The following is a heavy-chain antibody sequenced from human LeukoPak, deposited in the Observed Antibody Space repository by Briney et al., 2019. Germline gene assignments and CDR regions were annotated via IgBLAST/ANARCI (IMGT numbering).Heavy chain of an antibody. Sequence: ASVKVSCKASGYTFTDYYMHWVRQAPGQGLEWMGWINPNSGGTNYAQKFQGRVTMTRVTSISTAYMELSRLRSDDTAVYYCARGPYSSGWEDYFDYWGQGTLVTVSS. V-gene: IGHV1-2*02. CDR1: GYTFTDYY. CDR2: INPNSGGT. CDR3: ARGPYSSGWEDYFDY. J-gene: IGHJ4*02. D-gene: IGHD6-25*01.